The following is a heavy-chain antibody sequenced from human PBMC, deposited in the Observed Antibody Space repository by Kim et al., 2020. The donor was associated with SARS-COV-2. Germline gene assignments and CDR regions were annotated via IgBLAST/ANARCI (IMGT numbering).Heavy chain of an antibody. J-gene: IGHJ4*02. CDR3: ARAAGIAVAGTLG. V-gene: IGHV3-11*04. Sequence: CADCVQGRVPIPRDNDKNSLYLQMNSMRAEDTAVYYCARAAGIAVAGTLGWGQGTLVTVSS. D-gene: IGHD6-19*01.